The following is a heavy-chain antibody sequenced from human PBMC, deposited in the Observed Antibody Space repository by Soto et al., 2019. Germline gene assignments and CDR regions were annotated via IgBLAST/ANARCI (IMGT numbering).Heavy chain of an antibody. J-gene: IGHJ3*02. CDR3: ARRGYDYIWGSYRPFNDAFDI. CDR2: IYYSGST. V-gene: IGHV4-39*01. Sequence: SETLSLSCTVSGGSICSSSYYWGWIRQPPGKGLEWIGSIYYSGSTYYNPSLKSRVTISVDTSKNQFSLKLSSVTAADTAVYYCARRGYDYIWGSYRPFNDAFDIWGQGTMVTVSS. CDR1: GGSICSSSYY. D-gene: IGHD3-16*02.